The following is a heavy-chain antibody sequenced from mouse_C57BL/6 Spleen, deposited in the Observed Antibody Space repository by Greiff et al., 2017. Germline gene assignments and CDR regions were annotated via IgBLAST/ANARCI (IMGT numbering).Heavy chain of an antibody. V-gene: IGHV1-82*01. J-gene: IGHJ2*01. CDR3: ARRGGLLDFDY. CDR2: IYPGDGDT. D-gene: IGHD2-3*01. Sequence: VQLQQSGPELVKPGASVKISCKASGYAFSSSWMNWVKQRPGKGLEWIGRIYPGDGDTNYNGKFKGKATLTADKSSSTAYMQLSSLTSEDSAVXFCARRGGLLDFDYWGQGTTLTVSS. CDR1: GYAFSSSW.